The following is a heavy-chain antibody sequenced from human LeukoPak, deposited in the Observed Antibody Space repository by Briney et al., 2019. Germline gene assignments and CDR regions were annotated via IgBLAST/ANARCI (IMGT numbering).Heavy chain of an antibody. CDR3: TTDVFVAGRPLWFGEFSDGMDV. CDR2: IKSKTDGGTT. Sequence: GGSLRLSCAASGFTFRNVWMSWVRQAPGKGLESIGRIKSKTDGGTTDYAAPVKGRFTISRDDSKNTLYLQMNSLKTEDTAVYYCTTDVFVAGRPLWFGEFSDGMDVWGQGTTVTVSS. D-gene: IGHD3-10*01. V-gene: IGHV3-15*01. J-gene: IGHJ6*02. CDR1: GFTFRNVW.